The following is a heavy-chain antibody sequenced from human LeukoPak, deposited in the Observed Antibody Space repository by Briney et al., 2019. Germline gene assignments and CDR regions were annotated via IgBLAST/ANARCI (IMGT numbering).Heavy chain of an antibody. D-gene: IGHD2-2*01. Sequence: GGPLRLSCAASGFTFISYGMHWVRQAPGKGLEWVAVVWYDGNNKYYVDSVKGRFTISRDNSKSTLYLQMNSLRAEDTAMYYCARSRQIYDAFDIWGQGTMVTVSS. CDR2: VWYDGNNK. J-gene: IGHJ3*02. CDR3: ARSRQIYDAFDI. V-gene: IGHV3-33*01. CDR1: GFTFISYG.